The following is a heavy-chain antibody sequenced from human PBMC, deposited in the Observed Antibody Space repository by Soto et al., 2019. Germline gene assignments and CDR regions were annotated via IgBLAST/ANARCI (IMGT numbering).Heavy chain of an antibody. J-gene: IGHJ4*02. CDR3: AKEGPITNWYFDY. CDR2: ISYDGKVA. D-gene: IGHD1-1*01. Sequence: QVQLVESGGGVVQPGRSLRLSCAASGFTFSSYGMHWVRQAPGKGLEWVTVISYDGKVAYYADSVKGRFTISRDNSKNTLYLKMNSLRPEDTAMYYCAKEGPITNWYFDYWGQGTLVTVSS. CDR1: GFTFSSYG. V-gene: IGHV3-30*18.